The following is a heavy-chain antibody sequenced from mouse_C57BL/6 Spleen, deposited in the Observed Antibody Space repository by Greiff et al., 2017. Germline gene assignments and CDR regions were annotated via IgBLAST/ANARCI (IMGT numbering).Heavy chain of an antibody. D-gene: IGHD1-1*01. J-gene: IGHJ3*01. Sequence: VQLQQSGPELVKPGDSVKLSCKASGYTFTSYWMHWVKQRPGQGLEWLGNINPSNGGTNYNEMFKSKGTLTVDNSSSTAYIQLSSLTSEDSAVYYCARSYYGTLFAYWGQGTLVTVSA. V-gene: IGHV1-53*01. CDR1: GYTFTSYW. CDR3: ARSYYGTLFAY. CDR2: INPSNGGT.